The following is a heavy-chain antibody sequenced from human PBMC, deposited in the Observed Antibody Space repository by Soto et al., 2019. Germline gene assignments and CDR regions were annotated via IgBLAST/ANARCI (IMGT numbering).Heavy chain of an antibody. CDR3: ARDLESDFWSGYLSPANAYYGMDV. CDR2: INPSGGST. J-gene: IGHJ6*02. V-gene: IGHV1-46*01. D-gene: IGHD3-3*01. Sequence: ASGKVSCKASGYTFTSYYMHWVRQAPGQGLEWMGIINPSGGSTSYAQKFQGRVTMTRDTSTSTVYMELSSLRSEDTAVYYCARDLESDFWSGYLSPANAYYGMDVWG. CDR1: GYTFTSYY.